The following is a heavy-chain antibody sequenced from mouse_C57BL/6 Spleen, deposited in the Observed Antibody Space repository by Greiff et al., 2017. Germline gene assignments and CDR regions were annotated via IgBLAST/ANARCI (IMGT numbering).Heavy chain of an antibody. CDR3: VRDYGSSYGYFDV. Sequence: EVMLVESGGGLVQPKGSLKLSCAASGFSFNTYAMNWVRQAPGKGLGWVARIRSKSNNYATYYADSVKDRFTISRDDSESMLYLQMNNLKTEDTAMYDCVRDYGSSYGYFDVWGTGTTVTVSS. J-gene: IGHJ1*03. V-gene: IGHV10-1*01. CDR1: GFSFNTYA. CDR2: IRSKSNNYAT. D-gene: IGHD1-1*01.